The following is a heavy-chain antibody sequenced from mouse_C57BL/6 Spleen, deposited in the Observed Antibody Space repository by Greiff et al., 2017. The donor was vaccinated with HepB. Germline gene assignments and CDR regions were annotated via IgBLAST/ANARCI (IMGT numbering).Heavy chain of an antibody. CDR3: AREEDGYYPYYAMDY. V-gene: IGHV1-81*01. Sequence: QVQLQQSGAELARPGASVKLSCKASGYTFTSYGISWVKQRTGQGLEWIGEIYPRSGNTYYNEKFKGKATLTADKSSSTAYMELRSLTSEDSAVYFCAREEDGYYPYYAMDYWGQGTSVTVSS. CDR1: GYTFTSYG. J-gene: IGHJ4*01. D-gene: IGHD2-3*01. CDR2: IYPRSGNT.